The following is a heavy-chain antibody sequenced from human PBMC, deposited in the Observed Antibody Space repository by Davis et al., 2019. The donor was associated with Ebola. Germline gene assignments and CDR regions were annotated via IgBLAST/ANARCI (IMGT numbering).Heavy chain of an antibody. CDR1: ADSISSVGDY. CDR3: VRGRRVRGEKQLRNYFDS. Sequence: MPSETLSLTCSVSADSISSVGDYWSWIRQHPGGGRERIGYVYYKGQTYYNPSLKSRVTMSVDTSQKQFSLRLSSVTAADTAMYYCVRGRRVRGEKQLRNYFDSWGQGSLVIVSS. D-gene: IGHD6-19*01. CDR2: VYYKGQT. V-gene: IGHV4-31*03. J-gene: IGHJ4*02.